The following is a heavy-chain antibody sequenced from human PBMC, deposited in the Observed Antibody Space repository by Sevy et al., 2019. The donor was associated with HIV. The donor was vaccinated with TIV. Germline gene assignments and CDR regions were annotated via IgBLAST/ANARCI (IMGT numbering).Heavy chain of an antibody. D-gene: IGHD6-13*01. CDR1: GFTLNSYW. J-gene: IGHJ4*02. V-gene: IGHV3-7*01. CDR3: VRAIAADASL. Sequence: GGSLRLSCAASGFTLNSYWMSWVRQAPGKGVEWVANIKQDGSVKYYVDTVKGRFTISRDNARNLVYLQMGGLTAEDTALYYCVRAIAADASLWGQGTLVTVSS. CDR2: IKQDGSVK.